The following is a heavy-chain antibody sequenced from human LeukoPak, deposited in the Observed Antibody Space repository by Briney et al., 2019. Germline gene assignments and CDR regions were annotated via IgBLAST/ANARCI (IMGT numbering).Heavy chain of an antibody. V-gene: IGHV3-48*03. CDR1: GFTFSSYE. Sequence: PGGSLRLSCAASGFTFSSYEMNWVRQAPGKGLEWVSYISSSGSTIYYADSVKGRFTISRDNAKNSLYLQMNSLRAEDTAVYYCARDTRRGAEVNYWFDPWGQGTLVTVSS. J-gene: IGHJ5*02. D-gene: IGHD1-1*01. CDR2: ISSSGSTI. CDR3: ARDTRRGAEVNYWFDP.